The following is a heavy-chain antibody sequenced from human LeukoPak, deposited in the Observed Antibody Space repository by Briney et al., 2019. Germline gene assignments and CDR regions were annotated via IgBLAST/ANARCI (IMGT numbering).Heavy chain of an antibody. CDR3: ARHHAEILVPND. CDR2: VYYSGNT. J-gene: IGHJ4*02. D-gene: IGHD1-1*01. V-gene: IGHV4-39*01. Sequence: SETLSLTCTVSGGYIISRSHYWGWIRQPPGEGLEWIGSVYYSGNTYYNPSLKTRATISIDTPTSKNQFSLTLSSVTAADTAVYYCARHHAEILVPNDWGQGTLVTVSS. CDR1: GGYIISRSHY.